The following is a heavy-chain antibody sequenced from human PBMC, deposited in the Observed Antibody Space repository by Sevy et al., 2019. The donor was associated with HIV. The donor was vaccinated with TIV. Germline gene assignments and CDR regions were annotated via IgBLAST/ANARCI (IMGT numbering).Heavy chain of an antibody. CDR3: ARAPRGSQGPGQYFHH. J-gene: IGHJ1*01. Sequence: ASVKVSCKASGYTFTNYHITWVHQAPGQGLEWMGWITAYNGNTNYAQRLQGRVTMTTDTSTSLAYMELRSLRSDDTAVYYCARAPRGSQGPGQYFHHWGQGTLVTVSS. CDR2: ITAYNGNT. D-gene: IGHD1-26*01. V-gene: IGHV1-18*01. CDR1: GYTFTNYH.